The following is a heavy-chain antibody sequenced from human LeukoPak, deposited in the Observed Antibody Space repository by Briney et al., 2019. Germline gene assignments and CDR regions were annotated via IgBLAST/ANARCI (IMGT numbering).Heavy chain of an antibody. D-gene: IGHD3-3*01. CDR3: AGGGDDDFWSGYDLDHFDY. Sequence: PSETLSLTCTVSGGSISSYYWSWIRQPPGKGLEWIGCIYYSGSTNYNPSLKSRVTISVDMPKNQFSLKLNSVTAADTAVYFRAGGGDDDFWSGYDLDHFDYWGQGTLVTVSS. V-gene: IGHV4-59*01. J-gene: IGHJ4*02. CDR1: GGSISSYY. CDR2: IYYSGST.